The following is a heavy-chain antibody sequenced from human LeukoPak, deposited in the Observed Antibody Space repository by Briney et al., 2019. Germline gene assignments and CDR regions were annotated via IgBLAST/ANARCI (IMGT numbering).Heavy chain of an antibody. V-gene: IGHV4-39*01. CDR1: GGSISSSSYY. CDR3: ARHVSVTMVRGVIIDY. D-gene: IGHD3-10*01. J-gene: IGHJ4*02. Sequence: PSETLSLTCTVSGGSISSSSYYWGWIRQPPGKGLEWIGSIYYSGSTYHNPSLKSRVTISVDTSKNQFSLKLSSVTAADTAVYYCARHVSVTMVRGVIIDYWGQGTLVTVSS. CDR2: IYYSGST.